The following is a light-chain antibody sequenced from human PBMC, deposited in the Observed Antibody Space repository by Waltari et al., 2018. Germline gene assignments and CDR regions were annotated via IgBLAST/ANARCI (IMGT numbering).Light chain of an antibody. J-gene: IGKJ1*01. V-gene: IGKV3-20*01. CDR1: QSVSRW. CDR2: GAS. Sequence: EIVLTQSPGTLSLSPGERATLSCRASQSVSRWLAWYQQKPGQPPRLLIYGASSSATGIPDRFSGSGSGTDFSLTISRLEPEDSAVYYCQKYGTLPATFGQGTKVEVK. CDR3: QKYGTLPAT.